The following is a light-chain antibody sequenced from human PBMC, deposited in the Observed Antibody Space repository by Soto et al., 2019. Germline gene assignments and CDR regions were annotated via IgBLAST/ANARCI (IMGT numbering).Light chain of an antibody. J-gene: IGKJ5*01. Sequence: EFVLTQSPGTLSFSPGERSTLACRSSQSVSSSYIAWYQQKPGQAPRLLIYGPSSRATGTPDRFSGSGSGTDFTLTISRLEPEDFAVYYCQQFGSSPPRITFGQGTRLEIK. CDR1: QSVSSSY. CDR3: QQFGSSPPRIT. CDR2: GPS. V-gene: IGKV3-20*01.